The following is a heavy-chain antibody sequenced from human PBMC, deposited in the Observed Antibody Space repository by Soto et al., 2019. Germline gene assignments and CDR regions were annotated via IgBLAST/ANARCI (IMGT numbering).Heavy chain of an antibody. J-gene: IGHJ5*02. V-gene: IGHV1-18*01. CDR2: ISGYNGNT. D-gene: IGHD6-19*01. CDR1: VDTFTTYG. CDR3: AGDGVAGTGGFDP. Sequence: ASVKVSCNASVDTFTTYGISWVRQAPGHGREWMGWISGYNGNTKYAQKFQGRVSMTADRSTSTAYMEMRGVTCDDTAVYYCAGDGVAGTGGFDPWGQRTVVSDSS.